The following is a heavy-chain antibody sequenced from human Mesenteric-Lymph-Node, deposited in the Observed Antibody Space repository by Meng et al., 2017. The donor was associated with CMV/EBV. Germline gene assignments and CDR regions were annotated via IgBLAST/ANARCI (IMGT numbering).Heavy chain of an antibody. D-gene: IGHD3-22*01. CDR1: GFTFRDYA. CDR2: ISAGGSSR. CDR3: AKAYYYDGSDAFDI. V-gene: IGHV3-23*01. Sequence: GVLKISCAASGFTFRDYAMSWVRQAPGKGLEWVAAISAGGSSRHYTDAVKGRFTISKDNSKNTLFLHMNSLRAEDTATYYCAKAYYYDGSDAFDIWGQGTMVTVSS. J-gene: IGHJ3*02.